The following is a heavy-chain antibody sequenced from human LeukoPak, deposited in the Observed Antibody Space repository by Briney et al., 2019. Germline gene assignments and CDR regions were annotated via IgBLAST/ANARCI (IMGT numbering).Heavy chain of an antibody. CDR2: INPSGGYT. CDR1: GYTFSNYY. Sequence: ASVKVSCKASGYTFSNYYMHWVRQAPGQGLEWMGIINPSGGYTTYAQKFQGRVTMTRDTSASTVSMELSSLRSEDTAVYFCARQKDSSGYYYYYWGQGTLVTVSS. CDR3: ARQKDSSGYYYYY. J-gene: IGHJ4*02. D-gene: IGHD3-22*01. V-gene: IGHV1-46*01.